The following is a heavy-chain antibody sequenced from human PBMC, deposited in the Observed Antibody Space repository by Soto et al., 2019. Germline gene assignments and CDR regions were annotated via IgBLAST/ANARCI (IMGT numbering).Heavy chain of an antibody. J-gene: IGHJ4*02. CDR1: GGSFSGYY. D-gene: IGHD3-10*01. Sequence: QVQLQQWGAGLLKPSETLSLTCAVYGGSFSGYYWSWIRQPPGKGLEWIGEINHSGSTNYNPSLKSRVTISVDTSKNQFSLKLSSVTAADTAVYYCARSRSGELGPHEFDYWGQGTLVTVSS. V-gene: IGHV4-34*01. CDR3: ARSRSGELGPHEFDY. CDR2: INHSGST.